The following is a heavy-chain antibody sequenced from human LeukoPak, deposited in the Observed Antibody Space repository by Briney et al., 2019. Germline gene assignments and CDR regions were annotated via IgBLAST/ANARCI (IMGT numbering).Heavy chain of an antibody. J-gene: IGHJ4*02. D-gene: IGHD5-18*01. Sequence: GGSLRLSCAASGFTFSSYTMHWVRQAPGKGLEWVALILYGGSNKYYADSVKGRFTISRDNSKNTLYLQMNSLRAEDTSLYYCARDQGYTYGHGFDYWGQGTLVTVSS. CDR1: GFTFSSYT. CDR2: ILYGGSNK. CDR3: ARDQGYTYGHGFDY. V-gene: IGHV3-30-3*01.